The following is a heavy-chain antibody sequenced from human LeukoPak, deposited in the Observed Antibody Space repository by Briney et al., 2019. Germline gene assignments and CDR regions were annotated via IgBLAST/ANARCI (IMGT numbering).Heavy chain of an antibody. D-gene: IGHD3-22*01. CDR3: ARGTMIQGDNWFDP. Sequence: GGSLRLSCAASGFTFSRFWMHWVRQAPGKGLMWVSRINSDGSTATYAGSVKGRFTISRDNAKDALYLEMSSLRAEDTAVYYCARGTMIQGDNWFDPWGQGTLVTVSS. CDR1: GFTFSRFW. J-gene: IGHJ5*02. V-gene: IGHV3-74*01. CDR2: INSDGSTA.